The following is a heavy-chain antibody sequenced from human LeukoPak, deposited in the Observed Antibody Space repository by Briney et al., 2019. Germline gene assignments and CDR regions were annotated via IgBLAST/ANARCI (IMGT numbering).Heavy chain of an antibody. Sequence: GGSLRLSCAASGFTFSSHWMSWVRQAPGKGLEWVANINQDGSEKYYVDSVKSRFTISRDNAKNSLYLQMSSLRAEDTAVYYCARGVDGYFDFWGQGTLLTVSS. J-gene: IGHJ4*02. V-gene: IGHV3-7*04. CDR3: ARGVDGYFDF. CDR1: GFTFSSHW. CDR2: INQDGSEK. D-gene: IGHD2-8*01.